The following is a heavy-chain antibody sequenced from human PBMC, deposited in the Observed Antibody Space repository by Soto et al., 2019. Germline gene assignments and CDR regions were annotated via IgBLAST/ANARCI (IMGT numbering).Heavy chain of an antibody. D-gene: IGHD1-26*01. CDR1: GYTFTTYY. CDR3: ARLDIVGPSTVP. Sequence: QVQLLQSGAEVKRPGASVNVSCKAFGYTFTTYYMHWVRQAPGQGLEWMGMINPTSGSTTYAQNFQGRVTMTRYKSTRTVYMELNSLRSEDTAVYYCARLDIVGPSTVPWGQGTLVTVSS. V-gene: IGHV1-46*01. CDR2: INPTSGST. J-gene: IGHJ5*02.